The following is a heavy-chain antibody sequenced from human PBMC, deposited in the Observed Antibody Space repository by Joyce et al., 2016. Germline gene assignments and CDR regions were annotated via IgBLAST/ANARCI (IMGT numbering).Heavy chain of an antibody. CDR2: ISYDGSNK. Sequence: QVQLVESGGGVVQPGRSLRLSCAASGFTFSSYGMHWVRQAPGKGLEWVAVISYDGSNKYYADSVKGRFTISRDNSKNTLYLQRNSLRAEDTAVYYCAKGRITMVQGVSPWFDPWGQGILVTVSS. J-gene: IGHJ5*02. V-gene: IGHV3-30*18. CDR3: AKGRITMVQGVSPWFDP. CDR1: GFTFSSYG. D-gene: IGHD3-10*01.